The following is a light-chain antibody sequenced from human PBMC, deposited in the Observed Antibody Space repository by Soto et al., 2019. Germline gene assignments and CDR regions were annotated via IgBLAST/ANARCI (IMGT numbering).Light chain of an antibody. Sequence: EIVLTQSPGTLSLSPGGRATLSCRASQSVSSSYLAWYQQKPGQAPRLLIYGASSRATGIPDRFSGSGSGTDFTLTISRLEPEDFAVYYCQQYGSHQGTFGQGTKVEIK. J-gene: IGKJ1*01. CDR1: QSVSSSY. CDR3: QQYGSHQGT. V-gene: IGKV3-20*01. CDR2: GAS.